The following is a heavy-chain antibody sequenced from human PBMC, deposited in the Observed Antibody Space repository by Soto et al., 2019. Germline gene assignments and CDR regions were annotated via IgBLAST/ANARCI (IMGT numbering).Heavy chain of an antibody. J-gene: IGHJ5*02. D-gene: IGHD1-26*01. Sequence: GESLKIACNGSGYSFTSYWISWVRQMPGKGLEWMGRIDPSDSYTNYSPSFQGHVTISADKSISTAYLQWSSLKASDTAMYYCARHRGSYDSNWFDPWGQGTLVTVSS. CDR2: IDPSDSYT. CDR1: GYSFTSYW. CDR3: ARHRGSYDSNWFDP. V-gene: IGHV5-10-1*01.